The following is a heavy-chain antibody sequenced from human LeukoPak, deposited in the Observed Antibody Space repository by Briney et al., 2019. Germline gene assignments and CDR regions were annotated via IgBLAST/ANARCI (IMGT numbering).Heavy chain of an antibody. V-gene: IGHV3-20*04. J-gene: IGHJ6*04. D-gene: IGHD2-15*01. CDR1: GFNFDDYG. Sequence: PGGSLRLSCAASGFNFDDYGMSWVRQAPGKGLAWVSGINWNGGSTGYADSVKGRFTISRDSAKNSLYLQMNSLRAEDTALYFCGGGPYAISCMDVWGKGTTVPVSA. CDR3: GGGPYAISCMDV. CDR2: INWNGGST.